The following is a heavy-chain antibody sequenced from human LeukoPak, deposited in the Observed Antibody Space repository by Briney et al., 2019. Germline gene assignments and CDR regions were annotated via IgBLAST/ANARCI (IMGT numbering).Heavy chain of an antibody. CDR1: GFTVSSNS. CDR2: VDHTGST. Sequence: GSLRLSCTVSGFTVSSNSWSWVRQAPGKGLEWIGYVDHTGSTNFNPSLNGRVSISRDTTKNLFSLRLRSVTAADTAVYFCARGRVSSSTWYSTYYYYFYMDVWGKGTTVTVSS. D-gene: IGHD1-1*01. CDR3: ARGRVSSSTWYSTYYYYFYMDV. V-gene: IGHV4-59*02. J-gene: IGHJ6*03.